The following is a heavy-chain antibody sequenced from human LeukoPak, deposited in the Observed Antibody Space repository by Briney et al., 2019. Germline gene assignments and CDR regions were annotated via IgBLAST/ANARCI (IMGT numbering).Heavy chain of an antibody. CDR1: GFTFSSYS. CDR2: ISSSSSMI. Sequence: QTGGSLRLSCAASGFTFSSYSMNWVRQAPGKGLEWVSYISSSSSMIYYADSVKGRFTISRDNAKNSLYLQMKSLRDEDTAIYYCAGDYGDLPARVPYFDYWGQGTLVTVSS. D-gene: IGHD4-17*01. J-gene: IGHJ4*02. CDR3: AGDYGDLPARVPYFDY. V-gene: IGHV3-48*02.